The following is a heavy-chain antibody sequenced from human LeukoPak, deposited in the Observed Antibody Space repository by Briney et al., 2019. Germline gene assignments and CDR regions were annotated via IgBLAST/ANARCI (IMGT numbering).Heavy chain of an antibody. J-gene: IGHJ4*02. Sequence: PSETLSLTCTVSGGSISSSGYYWGWIRQPPGKGLEWIGCIYYSGSTYYDPSLKSRVTISVDTSKNQFSLKLSSVTAADTAVYYCAREKTYYYDNSGYLDYWGQGTLVTVSS. V-gene: IGHV4-39*07. CDR1: GGSISSSGYY. CDR2: IYYSGST. D-gene: IGHD3-22*01. CDR3: AREKTYYYDNSGYLDY.